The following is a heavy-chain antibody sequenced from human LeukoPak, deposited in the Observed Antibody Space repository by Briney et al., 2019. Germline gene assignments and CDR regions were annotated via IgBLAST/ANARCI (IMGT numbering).Heavy chain of an antibody. V-gene: IGHV3-43*02. Sequence: PGGSLRLSYVSSIHKLLAPDTRCVRQAPGKGLEWVSLISADGGSTFSADSVKGRFSISGDNSKNSLYRQMNSLRSEDTAMYYCAKESGKFDYWGQGTLVAVSS. CDR3: AKESGKFDY. CDR2: ISADGGST. CDR1: IHKLLAPD. J-gene: IGHJ4*02.